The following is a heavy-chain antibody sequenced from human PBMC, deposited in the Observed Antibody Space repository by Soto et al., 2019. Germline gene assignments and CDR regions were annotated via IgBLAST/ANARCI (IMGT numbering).Heavy chain of an antibody. CDR3: ARVLTFGGGCDY. D-gene: IGHD3-16*01. Sequence: QVQLVQSGAEVKKPGSSVKVSCKASVGPFSSYAISWVRQAPGQGLEWMGGIIPIFGTANYAQKFQGRVTITADRYTSTAYMELSSLRSEDTAVYYCARVLTFGGGCDYWGQGTLVTVSS. CDR1: VGPFSSYA. J-gene: IGHJ4*02. CDR2: IIPIFGTA. V-gene: IGHV1-69*14.